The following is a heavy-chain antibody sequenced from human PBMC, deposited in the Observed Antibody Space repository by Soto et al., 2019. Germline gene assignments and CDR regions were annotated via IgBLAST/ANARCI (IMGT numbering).Heavy chain of an antibody. V-gene: IGHV1-18*01. CDR3: ARDVDTAMVSGPPDY. CDR2: ISTYNGNI. D-gene: IGHD5-18*01. Sequence: ASVKVSCKASGYTFTSYGISWVRQAPGQGLEWMGWISTYNGNINYAQKLQGRVTMTTDTSTSTAYMELRSLRSDDTAVYCCARDVDTAMVSGPPDYWGQGTLVTVS. J-gene: IGHJ4*02. CDR1: GYTFTSYG.